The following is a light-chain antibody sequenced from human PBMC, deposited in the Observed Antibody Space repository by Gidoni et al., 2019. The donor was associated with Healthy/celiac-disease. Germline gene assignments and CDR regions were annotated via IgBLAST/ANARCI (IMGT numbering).Light chain of an antibody. V-gene: IGKV2-28*01. Sequence: DIVMTQSPLSLPVTPGEPASISCRSSQSLLHSNGYNYLDWYLQKPGQSPQLLIYLGSNRASGVPDRFSGSGSGTDFTLKISRVEAEDVGVYYCMQALQTPPTCXXXTKVEIK. J-gene: IGKJ1*01. CDR3: MQALQTPPT. CDR1: QSLLHSNGYNY. CDR2: LGS.